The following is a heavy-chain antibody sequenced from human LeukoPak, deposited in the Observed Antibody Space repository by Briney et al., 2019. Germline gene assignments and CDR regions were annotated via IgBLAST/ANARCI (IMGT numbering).Heavy chain of an antibody. CDR2: FDPEDGET. J-gene: IGHJ6*02. V-gene: IGHV1-24*01. CDR3: ATDQRGAGLGFVYGSGSLNGLDV. CDR1: GYTLTELS. D-gene: IGHD3-10*01. Sequence: VASVKVSCKVSGYTLTELSIHWVRQAPGKGLEWMGGFDPEDGETIYAQKFQGRVTMTEDTSTDTGYMELRSLRSEDTAVYYCATDQRGAGLGFVYGSGSLNGLDVWGPGTTVTVSS.